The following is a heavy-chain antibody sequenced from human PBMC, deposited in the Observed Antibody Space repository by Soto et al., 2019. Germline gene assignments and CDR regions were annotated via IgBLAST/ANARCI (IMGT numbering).Heavy chain of an antibody. CDR3: ARPNGPAAANYFDY. D-gene: IGHD6-13*01. CDR1: GFTFSSYG. CDR2: IWYDGSNK. Sequence: GGSLRLSCAASGFTFSSYGMHWVRQAPGKGLEWVAVIWYDGSNKYYADSVKGRFTISRDNSKNTLYLQMNSLRAEDTAVYYCARPNGPAAANYFDYWGQGTLVTVSS. V-gene: IGHV3-33*01. J-gene: IGHJ4*02.